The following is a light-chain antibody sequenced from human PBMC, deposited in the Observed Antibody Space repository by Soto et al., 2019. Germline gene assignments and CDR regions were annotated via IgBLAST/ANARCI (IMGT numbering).Light chain of an antibody. CDR3: QQYCSSPLWT. J-gene: IGKJ1*01. CDR1: QSVSSSY. V-gene: IGKV3-20*01. CDR2: VAS. Sequence: EIVLTQSPGTLSLSPGERATLSCRASQSVSSSYVAWYQQKPGQALMLLIYVASSRATGIPDRFSGSRSRTDLTLPTSRLEPEDFAVYYCQQYCSSPLWTFGQGTKVEIK.